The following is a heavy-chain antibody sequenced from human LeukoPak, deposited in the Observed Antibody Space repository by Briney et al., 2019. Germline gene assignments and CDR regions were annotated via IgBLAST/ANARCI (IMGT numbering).Heavy chain of an antibody. D-gene: IGHD2-21*01. CDR2: IKGDERST. CDR1: GFTFSSYW. V-gene: IGHV3-74*01. Sequence: QSGGSLRLSCAASGFTFSSYWLHWVRQAPGKGLVWVSRIKGDERSTNYADSVKGRFTISRDNAKNTVYLEMNSLRAEDTAVYYCARNIPVTRWGYWGQGTLVTVSS. J-gene: IGHJ4*02. CDR3: ARNIPVTRWGY.